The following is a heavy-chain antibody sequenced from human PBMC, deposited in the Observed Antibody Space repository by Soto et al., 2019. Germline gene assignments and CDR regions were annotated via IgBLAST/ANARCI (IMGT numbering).Heavy chain of an antibody. CDR1: GYTFTSYD. J-gene: IGHJ6*02. CDR3: ARGRCYYDSSGTYGMDV. V-gene: IGHV1-8*01. Sequence: QVQLVQSGAEVKKPGASVKVSCKASGYTFTSYDINWVRQATGQGLEWMGWMNPNSGNTGYAQKFQGRVTMTRNTSISTAYMELSSLRSEDTAVYYCARGRCYYDSSGTYGMDVWGQGTTVTVSS. D-gene: IGHD3-22*01. CDR2: MNPNSGNT.